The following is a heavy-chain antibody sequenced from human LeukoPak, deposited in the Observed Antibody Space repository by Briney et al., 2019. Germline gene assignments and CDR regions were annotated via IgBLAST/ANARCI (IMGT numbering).Heavy chain of an antibody. V-gene: IGHV1-2*02. Sequence: ASVKVSCKASGYTFTGSYIHWMRQAPGQGLEWMGWMNPNRGDTSYAQKFQGRVTMTRDTPINTAYMELSGLTSDDTAVYYCGRRRIDCSDTGCYVDYWGQGTLVTVSS. CDR1: GYTFTGSY. CDR3: GRRRIDCSDTGCYVDY. J-gene: IGHJ4*02. CDR2: MNPNRGDT. D-gene: IGHD2-15*01.